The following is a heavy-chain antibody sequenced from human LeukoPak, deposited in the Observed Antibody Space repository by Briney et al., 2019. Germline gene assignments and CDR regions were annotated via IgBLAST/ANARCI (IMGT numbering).Heavy chain of an antibody. D-gene: IGHD1-26*01. CDR3: ARDRSGSYPETYGMDV. J-gene: IGHJ6*02. CDR1: VFTFSSYS. V-gene: IGHV3-21*01. CDR2: ISSSSSYM. Sequence: PGGSLRLSCVASVFTFSSYSMNWVRQAPGKGLEWVSSISSSSSYMFYADSMKGRFTTSRDNAKNSPYLQMNSLRAEDTAVYYCARDRSGSYPETYGMDVWGQGTTVTVSS.